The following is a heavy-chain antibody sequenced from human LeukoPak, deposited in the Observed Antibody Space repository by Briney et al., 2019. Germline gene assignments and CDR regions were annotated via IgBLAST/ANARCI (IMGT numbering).Heavy chain of an antibody. CDR3: ARIVESKSYYFDY. CDR2: IYYSGST. J-gene: IGHJ4*02. D-gene: IGHD3-22*01. V-gene: IGHV4-39*01. Sequence: SETLSLTCTVSGGSISSSSYYWGWIRQPPGKGLEWTGSIYYSGSTYYNPSLKSRVSISVDTSKNQFSLKLSSVTAADTAVYYCARIVESKSYYFDYWGQGTLVTVSS. CDR1: GGSISSSSYY.